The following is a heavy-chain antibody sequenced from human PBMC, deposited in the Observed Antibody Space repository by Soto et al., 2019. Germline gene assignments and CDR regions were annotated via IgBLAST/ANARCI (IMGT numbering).Heavy chain of an antibody. J-gene: IGHJ5*02. V-gene: IGHV5-51*01. CDR2: IYPGDSDT. Sequence: PGESLKVSCKGSGYSFTSYWIGWVRQMPGKGLEWMGIIYPGDSDTRYSPSFQGQVTISADKSISTAYLQWSSLKASDTAMYYCARQPSSGWYQGWFDPWGQGTLVTAPQ. D-gene: IGHD6-19*01. CDR1: GYSFTSYW. CDR3: ARQPSSGWYQGWFDP.